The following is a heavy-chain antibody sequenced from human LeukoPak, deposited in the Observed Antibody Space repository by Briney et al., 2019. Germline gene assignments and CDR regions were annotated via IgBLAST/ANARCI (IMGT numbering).Heavy chain of an antibody. J-gene: IGHJ6*03. D-gene: IGHD1-26*01. V-gene: IGHV3-11*01. CDR1: GFTFSDYY. CDR3: ARDQGGSYYYYYYLDV. Sequence: GGSLRLSCAGSGFTFSDYYISWIRQAPGKGLEWVSYISSSGSTIYYADSVKGRFTISRDNAKNSLYLQMNSLRAEDTAVYYCARDQGGSYYYYYYLDVWGKGTTVTVSS. CDR2: ISSSGSTI.